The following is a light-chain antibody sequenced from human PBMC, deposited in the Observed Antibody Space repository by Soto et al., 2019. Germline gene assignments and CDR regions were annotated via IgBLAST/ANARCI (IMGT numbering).Light chain of an antibody. J-gene: IGKJ1*01. CDR1: QRVTSNY. CDR3: QQYGSSPGT. CDR2: GAS. V-gene: IGKV3-20*01. Sequence: IVFTQSPGTLSLSPGERATLSCRASQRVTSNYLAWYQQRPGQAPRLLIFGASIRDTGLPDRFSGSGSGTDFTLTISXLEPEDFAVYYCQQYGSSPGTFGQGTKV.